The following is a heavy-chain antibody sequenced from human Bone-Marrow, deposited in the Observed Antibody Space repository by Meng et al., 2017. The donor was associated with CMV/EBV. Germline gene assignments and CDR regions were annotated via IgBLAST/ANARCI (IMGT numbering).Heavy chain of an antibody. D-gene: IGHD2-21*01. Sequence: GSLRLSCTVSGGSISSYYWSWIRQPPGKGLEWIGYIYYSGSTNYNPSLKSRVTISVDTSKNQFSLKLSSVTAADTAVYYCARAGDGHYPGNPWGQGTLVTVYS. CDR3: ARAGDGHYPGNP. J-gene: IGHJ5*02. CDR2: IYYSGST. V-gene: IGHV4-59*01. CDR1: GGSISSYY.